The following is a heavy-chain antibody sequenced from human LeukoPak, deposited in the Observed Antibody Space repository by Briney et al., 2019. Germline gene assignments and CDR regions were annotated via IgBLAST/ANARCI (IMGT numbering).Heavy chain of an antibody. J-gene: IGHJ4*02. D-gene: IGHD3-22*01. CDR2: IYSGGST. CDR3: ARDFDSSGYVGYFDY. V-gene: IGHV3-66*01. Sequence: GGSLRLSCAASGFTVSSNYMSWVRQAPGKGLEWVSVIYSGGSTYYADSVKGRFTISRDNAKNSLYLQMNSLRAEDTAVYYCARDFDSSGYVGYFDYWGQGTLVTVSS. CDR1: GFTVSSNY.